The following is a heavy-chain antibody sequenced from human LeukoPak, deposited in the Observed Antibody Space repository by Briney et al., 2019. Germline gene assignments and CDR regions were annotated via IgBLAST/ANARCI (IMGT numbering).Heavy chain of an antibody. Sequence: PSETLSLTCTVSGGSISSYYWSWIRQPPGKGLEWIGYIYYSGSTNYKPSLKSRVTISVDTSKNQFSLKLSSVAAADTAVYYCARRRCSGGSCYPYYFDYWGQGTPVTVSS. CDR1: GGSISSYY. V-gene: IGHV4-59*08. D-gene: IGHD2-15*01. CDR3: ARRRCSGGSCYPYYFDY. J-gene: IGHJ4*02. CDR2: IYYSGST.